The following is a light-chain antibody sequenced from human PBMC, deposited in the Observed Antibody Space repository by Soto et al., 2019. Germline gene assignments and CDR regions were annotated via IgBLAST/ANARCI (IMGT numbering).Light chain of an antibody. CDR1: SSDVGTYNL. CDR3: CSYAGGSTFG. V-gene: IGLV2-23*02. Sequence: QSVLTQPASVSGSPGQSITISCTGTSSDVGTYNLVSWYQQHSGKAPKLMIYEVIKRASGVSDRFSGSKSGNTASLTISGLQAEDEADYYCCSYAGGSTFGFGTGTKVNVL. J-gene: IGLJ1*01. CDR2: EVI.